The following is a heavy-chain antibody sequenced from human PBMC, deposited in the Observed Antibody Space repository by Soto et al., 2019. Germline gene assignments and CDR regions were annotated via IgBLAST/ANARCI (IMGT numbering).Heavy chain of an antibody. D-gene: IGHD2-2*01. CDR2: IRDITNNYAT. V-gene: IGHV3-73*01. J-gene: IGHJ3*02. Sequence: GGSLRLSCAASGFIFSGSAIHWVRQASGRGLEWVGRIRDITNNYATACAASVKGRFTVSRDDSKNTAYLQMNSLKIEDTALYYCTRLAPDRVFDIWGPGTMVTVSS. CDR3: TRLAPDRVFDI. CDR1: GFIFSGSA.